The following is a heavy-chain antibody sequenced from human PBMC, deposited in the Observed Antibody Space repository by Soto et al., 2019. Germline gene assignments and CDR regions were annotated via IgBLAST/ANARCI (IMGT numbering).Heavy chain of an antibody. CDR1: GDSVSSNSAA. CDR3: ARDSLPPIAAAGNWWFYP. V-gene: IGHV6-1*01. CDR2: TYYRSKWYN. J-gene: IGHJ5*02. D-gene: IGHD6-13*01. Sequence: SQTLSLTCAISGDSVSSNSAAWNWIRQSPSRGLEWLGRTYYRSKWYNDYAVSVKSRITINPDTSKNQFSLQLNSVTPEDTAVYSCARDSLPPIAAAGNWWFYPWDQRPLVTVSS.